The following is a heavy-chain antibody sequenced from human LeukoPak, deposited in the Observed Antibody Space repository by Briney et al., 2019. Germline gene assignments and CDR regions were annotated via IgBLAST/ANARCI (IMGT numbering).Heavy chain of an antibody. CDR3: AKVKDSSGILKFYYYYGMDV. CDR2: ISGSGGST. Sequence: SGGSLRLSCAASGFTFSSYAMSWVRQAPGKGLEWVSAISGSGGSTYYADSVKGRFTISRDDSKNTLYLQMNSLRAEDTAVYYCAKVKDSSGILKFYYYYGMDVWGQGTMVTVSS. CDR1: GFTFSSYA. D-gene: IGHD3-22*01. V-gene: IGHV3-23*01. J-gene: IGHJ6*02.